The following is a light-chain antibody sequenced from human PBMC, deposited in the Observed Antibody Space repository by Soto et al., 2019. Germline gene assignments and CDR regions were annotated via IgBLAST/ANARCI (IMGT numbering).Light chain of an antibody. CDR3: CSYAGSYTFYV. CDR2: DVS. V-gene: IGLV2-11*01. Sequence: QSVLTQPRSVSGSPGQSVTIPCTGTSSDVGGYNYVSWYQQHPGKAPKLMIYDVSKRPSGVPDRFSGSKSGNTASLTISGLQAEDEADYYCCSYAGSYTFYVFGTGTKV. CDR1: SSDVGGYNY. J-gene: IGLJ1*01.